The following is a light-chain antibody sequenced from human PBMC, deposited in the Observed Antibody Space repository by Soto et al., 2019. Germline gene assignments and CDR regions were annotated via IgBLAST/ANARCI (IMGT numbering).Light chain of an antibody. V-gene: IGKV3-11*01. CDR2: DAS. CDR1: QSVSAY. J-gene: IGKJ4*01. CDR3: QQRTIPLT. Sequence: EIVLTQSPATLSLSPGERATLSCRASQSVSAYLAWYQQKPGQPPRLLIYDASNRATGIPARFSGSGSGKDFTLTISSLVPEDSAVYYGQQRTIPLTFGGGTKVEIK.